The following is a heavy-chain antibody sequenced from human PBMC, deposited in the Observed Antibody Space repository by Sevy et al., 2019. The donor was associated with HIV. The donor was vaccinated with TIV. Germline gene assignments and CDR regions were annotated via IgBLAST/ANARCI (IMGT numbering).Heavy chain of an antibody. V-gene: IGHV3-13*01. CDR3: ARGHDYGDYGDYYYYGMDV. CDR2: IGTAGDT. J-gene: IGHJ6*02. D-gene: IGHD4-17*01. Sequence: GGSLRLSCAASGFTFSSYDMHWVRQATGKGLEWVSAIGTAGDTYYPGSVKGRFTISREDAKNSLYLQMNSLRAGDTAVYYCARGHDYGDYGDYYYYGMDVWGQGTTVTVSS. CDR1: GFTFSSYD.